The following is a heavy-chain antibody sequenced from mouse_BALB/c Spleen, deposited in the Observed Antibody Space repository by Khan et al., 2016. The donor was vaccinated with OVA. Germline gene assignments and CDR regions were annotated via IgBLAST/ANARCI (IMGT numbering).Heavy chain of an antibody. CDR3: SRDGYFGGDEMDY. J-gene: IGHJ4*01. D-gene: IGHD2-3*01. CDR1: GYTVTTYY. V-gene: IGHV1S56*01. Sequence: QVQLQQSGTELVKPGASVRISCKAAGYTVTTYYIHWVRQRPGQGLERIGWIYPGNINTKYNERFKGKATLTADKSSSTAYIHRSSLTSEVSTVYSCSRDGYFGGDEMDYWGQGTSVIVSS. CDR2: IYPGNINT.